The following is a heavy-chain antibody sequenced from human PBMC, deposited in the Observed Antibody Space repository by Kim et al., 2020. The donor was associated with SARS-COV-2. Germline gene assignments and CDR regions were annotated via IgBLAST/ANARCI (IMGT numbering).Heavy chain of an antibody. CDR3: ARVPYSGSYSGDY. Sequence: AQKFQGRVTSTADESTSTAYMELSSLRSEDTAVYYCARVPYSGSYSGDYWGQGTLVTVSS. J-gene: IGHJ4*02. V-gene: IGHV1-69*01. D-gene: IGHD1-26*01.